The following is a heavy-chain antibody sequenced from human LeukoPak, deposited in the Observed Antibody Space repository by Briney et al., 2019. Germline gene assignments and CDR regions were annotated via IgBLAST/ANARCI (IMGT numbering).Heavy chain of an antibody. D-gene: IGHD2-2*01. CDR2: IYHSGST. J-gene: IGHJ4*02. CDR1: GGSISSGGYS. CDR3: ARGDLYCSSTSCCAGPYFDY. Sequence: SETLSLTCAVSGGSISSGGYSWSWIRQPPGKGLEWIGYIYHSGSTYYNPSLKSRVTISVDRSKNQFSLKLSSVTAADTAVYYCARGDLYCSSTSCCAGPYFDYWGQGTLVTVSS. V-gene: IGHV4-30-2*01.